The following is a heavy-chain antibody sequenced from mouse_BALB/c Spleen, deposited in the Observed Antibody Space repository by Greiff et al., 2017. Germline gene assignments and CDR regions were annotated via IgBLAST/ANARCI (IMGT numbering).Heavy chain of an antibody. CDR3: ARTCDDDGLAY. J-gene: IGHJ3*01. CDR2: INPSTGYT. D-gene: IGHD2-4*01. CDR1: GYTFTSYW. V-gene: IGHV1-7*01. Sequence: QVQLQQSGAELAKPGASVKMSCTASGYTFTSYWMHWVKQRPGQGLEWIGYINPSTGYTEYNQKFKDKATLTADKSSSTAYMQLSSLTSEDSAVYYCARTCDDDGLAYWGQGTLVTVSA.